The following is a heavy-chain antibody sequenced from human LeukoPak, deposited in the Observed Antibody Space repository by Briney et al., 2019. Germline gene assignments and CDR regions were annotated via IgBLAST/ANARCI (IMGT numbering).Heavy chain of an antibody. V-gene: IGHV1-8*03. CDR3: ARDYIGWWDCSSTSCSGAFDI. CDR1: GYTFTRXD. Sequence: ASXXXXXXASGYTFTRXDXXXVRXATGXGXXXXXXXXPXSGNTGHAQKFQGRVTITRDTSISTVYMELSSLRSDDTAVYYCARDYIGWWDCSSTSCSGAFDIWGQGTMVTVSS. D-gene: IGHD2-2*01. CDR2: XXPXSGNT. J-gene: IGHJ3*02.